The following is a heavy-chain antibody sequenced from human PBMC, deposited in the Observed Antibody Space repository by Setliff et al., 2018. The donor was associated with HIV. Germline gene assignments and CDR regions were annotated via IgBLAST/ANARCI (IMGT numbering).Heavy chain of an antibody. V-gene: IGHV1-18*01. J-gene: IGHJ4*02. Sequence: GASVKVSCKASGYTFTSYGISWVRQAPGQGLEWMGWISAYNGNTSYAQKLQGRVTMTTDTSTSTAYMELRSLRSDDTAVYYCARGLLWFGEEPVYYFDYWGQGALVTVSS. CDR3: ARGLLWFGEEPVYYFDY. D-gene: IGHD3-10*01. CDR1: GYTFTSYG. CDR2: ISAYNGNT.